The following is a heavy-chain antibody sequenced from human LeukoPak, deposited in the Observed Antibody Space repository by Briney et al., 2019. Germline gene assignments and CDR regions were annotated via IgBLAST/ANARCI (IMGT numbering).Heavy chain of an antibody. D-gene: IGHD6-19*01. CDR1: GFTFSRYT. CDR2: ISSNGAYI. V-gene: IGHV3-21*01. J-gene: IGHJ4*02. CDR3: ARDYSSGFDY. Sequence: PGGSLRLSCAASGFTFSRYTINWVRQAPGKGLEWVSSISSNGAYIYYADSMEGRFTISRDNAKNSLYLQMNSLRAEDTAVYYCARDYSSGFDYWGQGTLVTVSS.